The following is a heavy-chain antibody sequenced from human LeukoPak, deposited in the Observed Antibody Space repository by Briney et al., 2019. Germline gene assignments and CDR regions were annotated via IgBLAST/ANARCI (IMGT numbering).Heavy chain of an antibody. J-gene: IGHJ3*02. V-gene: IGHV4-59*01. CDR1: GGSISSYY. CDR3: ARVGGDYSDAFDI. CDR2: IYYSGST. Sequence: SETLSLTCTVSGGSISSYYWSWIRQPPGKGLEWIGYIYYSGSTNYNPSLKSRVTISVDTSKNQFSLKLSSVTAADTAEYYCARVGGDYSDAFDIWGQGTMVTASS. D-gene: IGHD4-17*01.